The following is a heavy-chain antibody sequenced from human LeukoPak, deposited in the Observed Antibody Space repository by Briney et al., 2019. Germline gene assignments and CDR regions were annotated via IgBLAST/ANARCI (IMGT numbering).Heavy chain of an antibody. CDR1: GFSFKNYW. CDR2: IKPEGSET. CDR3: AREGRKYGSGSLYYFDY. J-gene: IGHJ4*02. Sequence: AGSLTLSCAASGFSFKNYWMTWVRQPPGNVLEWVANIKPEGSETSCVDSRKGPLTIARDHAKKSLYLQMDSGRAEHTAVYYCAREGRKYGSGSLYYFDYWGQGTLVTVSS. V-gene: IGHV3-7*03. D-gene: IGHD3-10*01.